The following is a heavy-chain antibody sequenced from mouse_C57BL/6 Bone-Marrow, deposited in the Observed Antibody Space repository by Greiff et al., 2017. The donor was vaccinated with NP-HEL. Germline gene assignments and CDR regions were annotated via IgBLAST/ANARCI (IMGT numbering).Heavy chain of an antibody. CDR2: ISYSGST. J-gene: IGHJ2*01. V-gene: IGHV3-1*01. D-gene: IGHD2-3*01. Sequence: ESGPGMVKPSQSLSLTCTVTGYSITSGYDWHWIRHFPGNKLEWMGYISYSGSTNYNPSLKSRISITHDTSKNHFFLKLNSVTTEDTATYYCARIYDGYFDYWGQGTTLTVSS. CDR3: ARIYDGYFDY. CDR1: GYSITSGYD.